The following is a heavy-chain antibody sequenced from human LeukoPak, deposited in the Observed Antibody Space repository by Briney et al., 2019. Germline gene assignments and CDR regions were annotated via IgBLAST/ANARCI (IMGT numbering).Heavy chain of an antibody. V-gene: IGHV1-46*01. CDR1: GYTFTSYY. Sequence: ASVKVSCKASGYTFTSYYMHWVRQAPGQGLEWMGIINPSGGSTSYAQKFQGRVTMTRDTSTSTVYMELSSLRSEDTAVYYCARGAFEGSSWYRGRNAFDIWGQGTMATVSS. D-gene: IGHD6-13*01. J-gene: IGHJ3*02. CDR3: ARGAFEGSSWYRGRNAFDI. CDR2: INPSGGST.